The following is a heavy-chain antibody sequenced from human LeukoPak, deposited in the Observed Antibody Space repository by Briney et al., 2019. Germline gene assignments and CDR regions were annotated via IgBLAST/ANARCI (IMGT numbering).Heavy chain of an antibody. CDR1: GYTFTGYY. CDR2: INPNSGGT. CDR3: ARDHTAIRSWDFDY. V-gene: IGHV1-2*02. Sequence: GASVKVSCKASGYTFTGYYMHWVRQAPGQGLEWMGWINPNSGGTNYAQKFQGRVTMTRDTSISTAYMELSRLRSDDTAVYYCARDHTAIRSWDFDYWGQGTLVTVSS. J-gene: IGHJ4*02. D-gene: IGHD5-18*01.